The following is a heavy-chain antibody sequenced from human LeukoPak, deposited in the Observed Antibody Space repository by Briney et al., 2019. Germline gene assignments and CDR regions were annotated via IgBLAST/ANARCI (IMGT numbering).Heavy chain of an antibody. Sequence: GGSLRLSCAASGFTFSDYYMSWIRQAPGKGLEWVSYISSSGSTIYYADSVKGRFTISRDNAKNSLYLQMNSLRAEDTAVYYCARDSFHNWNDDGGLDVWGQGTTVTVSS. CDR2: ISSSGSTI. CDR1: GFTFSDYY. J-gene: IGHJ6*02. CDR3: ARDSFHNWNDDGGLDV. V-gene: IGHV3-11*01. D-gene: IGHD1-20*01.